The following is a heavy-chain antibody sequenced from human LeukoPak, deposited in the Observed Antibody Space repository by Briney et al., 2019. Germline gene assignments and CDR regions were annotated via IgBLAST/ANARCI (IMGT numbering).Heavy chain of an antibody. CDR1: GVSINSGDYY. CDR3: ARVVSSVYYYMDV. CDR2: IFTGGST. V-gene: IGHV4-61*02. J-gene: IGHJ6*03. Sequence: PSETLSLTCSVSGVSINSGDYYWTWIRQPAGKGLQWIGRIFTGGSTNYNPSLQSRVTISMDTSKSQVSLRLRSVTAADTAVYYCARVVSSVYYYMDVWGKGTSVTVSS. D-gene: IGHD2/OR15-2a*01.